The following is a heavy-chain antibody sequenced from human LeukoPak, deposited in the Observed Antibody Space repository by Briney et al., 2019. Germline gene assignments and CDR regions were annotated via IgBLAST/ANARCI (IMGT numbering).Heavy chain of an antibody. J-gene: IGHJ4*02. Sequence: ASVKVSCKASGYTFTSYDINGVRQSTGQGLEGRGWMNPNSGNTGYAQKFQSRVTMTRNTSISIAYMELSSMSSEDTAVYYCARGPANQLLWFGELLRHFDYWGQGTLVTVSS. D-gene: IGHD3-10*01. CDR2: MNPNSGNT. V-gene: IGHV1-8*01. CDR1: GYTFTSYD. CDR3: ARGPANQLLWFGELLRHFDY.